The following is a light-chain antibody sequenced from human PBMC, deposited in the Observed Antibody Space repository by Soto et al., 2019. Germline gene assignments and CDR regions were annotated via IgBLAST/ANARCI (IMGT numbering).Light chain of an antibody. J-gene: IGLJ2*01. CDR2: SNN. V-gene: IGLV1-44*01. CDR1: SSNIGNNY. Sequence: QSVLTQTPSASGTPGQRVTISCSGSSSNIGNNYVYWYQQFPGTAPRLLIYSNNQRPSGVPDRFSGSKSGTSASLAISGLQCEDEADYYCAAWDASLDGVVFGGGTKVTVL. CDR3: AAWDASLDGVV.